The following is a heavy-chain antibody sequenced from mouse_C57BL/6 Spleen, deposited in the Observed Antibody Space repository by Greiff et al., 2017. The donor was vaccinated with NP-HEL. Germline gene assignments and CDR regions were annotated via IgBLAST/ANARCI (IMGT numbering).Heavy chain of an antibody. D-gene: IGHD1-1*01. V-gene: IGHV1-80*01. CDR2: IYPGDGDT. J-gene: IGHJ4*01. Sequence: QVQLKQSGAELVKPGASVKISCKASGYAFSSYWMNWVKQRPGKGLEWIGQIYPGDGDTNYNGKFKGKATLTADKSSSTAYMQLSSLTSEDSAVYFCARGDYYYGSSYDYYAMDYWGQGTSVTVSS. CDR1: GYAFSSYW. CDR3: ARGDYYYGSSYDYYAMDY.